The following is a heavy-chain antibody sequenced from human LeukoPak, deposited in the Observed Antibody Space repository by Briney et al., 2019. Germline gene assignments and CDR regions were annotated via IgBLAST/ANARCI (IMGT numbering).Heavy chain of an antibody. V-gene: IGHV4-61*02. J-gene: IGHJ5*02. CDR1: GGSISSGSYY. D-gene: IGHD2-2*01. CDR3: ARDKETYQLLNRQGGFDP. Sequence: SETLSLTCTVSGGSISSGSYYWRWIRQPAGKGLEWIGRIYTSGSTNYNPSLRSRVTISVDTSKNQFSLKLSSVTAADTAVYYCARDKETYQLLNRQGGFDPWGQGTLVTVSS. CDR2: IYTSGST.